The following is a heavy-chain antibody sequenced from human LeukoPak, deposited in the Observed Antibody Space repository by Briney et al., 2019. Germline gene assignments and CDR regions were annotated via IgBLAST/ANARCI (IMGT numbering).Heavy chain of an antibody. V-gene: IGHV1-46*01. D-gene: IGHD2-2*01. CDR3: TRLPRVVVPAAIPAFEI. CDR1: GYSFTTCY. J-gene: IGHJ3*02. Sequence: ASVKVSCKASGYSFTTCYMHWVRQAPGQGLEWMGVINPSGTSTTYAQKFQGRVTMTRDTSTSTVYMELDSLRSEDTAVYYCTRLPRVVVPAAIPAFEIWGQGTMVTVSS. CDR2: INPSGTST.